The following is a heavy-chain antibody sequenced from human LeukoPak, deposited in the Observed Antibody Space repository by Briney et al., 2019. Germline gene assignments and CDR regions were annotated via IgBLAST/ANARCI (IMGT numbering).Heavy chain of an antibody. Sequence: ASVKVSCKASRYTFTRYYMHWVRQAPGQGLERMGIINPSGGSTSYAQKFQGRVTMTRDMSTSTVYMELSSLRSEDTAVYYCARIGRSSGWYCGDFDYWGQGTLVTVSS. J-gene: IGHJ4*02. CDR3: ARIGRSSGWYCGDFDY. CDR2: INPSGGST. D-gene: IGHD6-19*01. V-gene: IGHV1-46*01. CDR1: RYTFTRYY.